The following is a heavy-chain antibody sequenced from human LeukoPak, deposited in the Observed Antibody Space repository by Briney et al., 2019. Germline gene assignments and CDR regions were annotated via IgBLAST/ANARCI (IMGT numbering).Heavy chain of an antibody. CDR3: AKDGILWSSRLGYFDY. J-gene: IGHJ4*02. Sequence: GGSLRLSCTASGFSFSGHWMHWVRQAPGKGLEWVAVISYDGRNKYYADSVKGRFTISRDNSKNTLYLHMNSLRAEDTAVYYCAKDGILWSSRLGYFDYWGQGTLVTVSS. CDR2: ISYDGRNK. V-gene: IGHV3-30*18. D-gene: IGHD2-21*01. CDR1: GFSFSGHW.